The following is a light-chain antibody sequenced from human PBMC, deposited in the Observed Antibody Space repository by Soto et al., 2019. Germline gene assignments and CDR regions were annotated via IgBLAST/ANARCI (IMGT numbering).Light chain of an antibody. Sequence: DIQMTQSPSTLSASVADRVTIAFRASQTIDSWLAWYQQRPGKPPNLLIYKASTSAGGVPSRFSGSESGTEFTLTIGSLQPDDFATYCCQQYYNYSTFGQGTKVDIK. CDR1: QTIDSW. J-gene: IGKJ1*01. CDR3: QQYYNYST. V-gene: IGKV1-5*03. CDR2: KAS.